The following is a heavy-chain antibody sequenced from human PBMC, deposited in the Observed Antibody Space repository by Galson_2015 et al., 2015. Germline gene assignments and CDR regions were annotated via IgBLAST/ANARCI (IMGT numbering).Heavy chain of an antibody. CDR2: INPNSGGT. V-gene: IGHV1-2*06. CDR1: GYTFTCYY. CDR3: ATHCSGGSCYLPNFDY. D-gene: IGHD2-15*01. Sequence: SVKVSCKASGYTFTCYYMHWVRQAPGQGLEWMGRINPNSGGTNYAQKFQGRVTMTRDTSISTAYMELSRLRSDDTAVYYCATHCSGGSCYLPNFDYWGQGTLVTVSS. J-gene: IGHJ4*02.